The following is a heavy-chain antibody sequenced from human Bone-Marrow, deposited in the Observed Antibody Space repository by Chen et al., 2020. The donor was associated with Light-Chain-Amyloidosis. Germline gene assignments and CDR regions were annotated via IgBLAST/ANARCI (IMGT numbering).Heavy chain of an antibody. Sequence: EVQLVESGGGLVQPGGSLRLSCAASGFTFSSYAMHWVRQAPGKGLEWVSTISGSGGTTYYADSGKGRFTISRDNSKNTLYLQMNSLRAEDTAVYYCAKYGETGVGGRGYFDYWGQGTLVTVSS. CDR3: AKYGETGVGGRGYFDY. CDR2: ISGSGGTT. V-gene: IGHV3-23*04. D-gene: IGHD7-27*01. CDR1: GFTFSSYA. J-gene: IGHJ4*02.